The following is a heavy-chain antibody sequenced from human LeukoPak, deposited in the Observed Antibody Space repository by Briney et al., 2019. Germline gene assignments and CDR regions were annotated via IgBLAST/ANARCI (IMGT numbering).Heavy chain of an antibody. V-gene: IGHV4-39*01. Sequence: SETLSLTCTVSGGSISSSSYYWGWIRQPPGKGLEWIGSIYYSGSTYYNPSLKSRVTISVDTSKNQSSLKLSSVTAADTAVYYCARTDGYSLLADYWGQGTLVTVSS. CDR1: GGSISSSSYY. CDR2: IYYSGST. CDR3: ARTDGYSLLADY. J-gene: IGHJ4*02. D-gene: IGHD5-24*01.